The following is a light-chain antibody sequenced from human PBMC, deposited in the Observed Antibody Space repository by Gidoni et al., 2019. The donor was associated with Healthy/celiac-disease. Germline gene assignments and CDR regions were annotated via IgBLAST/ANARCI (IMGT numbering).Light chain of an antibody. CDR3: QQYNSYWT. J-gene: IGKJ1*01. CDR2: KAS. CDR1: QSIGSW. Sequence: DIQMTQSPSTLSASVGDRVTITCRASQSIGSWLAWYQQKPGKAPKLLIDKASSLESGVPSRFSGSGSGTEFTLTISSLHPDDFATYYCQQYNSYWTFGQGTKVEIK. V-gene: IGKV1-5*03.